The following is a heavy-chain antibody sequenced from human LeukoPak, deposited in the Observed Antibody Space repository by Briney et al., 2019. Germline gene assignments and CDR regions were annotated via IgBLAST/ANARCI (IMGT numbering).Heavy chain of an antibody. D-gene: IGHD3-22*01. CDR1: GFTFSSYG. Sequence: SGGSLRLSCAASGFTFSSYGMNWVRQAPGKGLEWVAVISYDGSNKYYADSVKGRFTISRDNSKNTLFVQMSSLRAEDTAVYYCAREDSSGAFDIWGQGTMVTVSS. CDR2: ISYDGSNK. V-gene: IGHV3-30*03. CDR3: AREDSSGAFDI. J-gene: IGHJ3*02.